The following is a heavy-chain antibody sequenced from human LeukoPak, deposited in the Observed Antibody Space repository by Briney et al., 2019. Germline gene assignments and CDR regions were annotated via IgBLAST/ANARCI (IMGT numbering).Heavy chain of an antibody. D-gene: IGHD6-19*01. Sequence: QAGGSLRLSCAASGFSFSTYWMSWVRQAPGKGLEWVSGISWNSGSIGYADSVKGRFTISRDNAKNSLYLQMNSLRAEDTALYYCAKATGYSSGPFDYWGQGTLVTVSS. CDR1: GFSFSTYW. J-gene: IGHJ4*02. CDR3: AKATGYSSGPFDY. CDR2: ISWNSGSI. V-gene: IGHV3-9*01.